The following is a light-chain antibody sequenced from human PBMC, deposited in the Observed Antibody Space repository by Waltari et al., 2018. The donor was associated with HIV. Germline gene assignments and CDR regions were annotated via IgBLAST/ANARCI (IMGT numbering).Light chain of an antibody. Sequence: SYELTQPFSVSVALGQTVRITCGGSTIGTKDVHWYQQRPGQAPLLVIFNERNRPSGVPERFSGSKSRNTATLTIVGAQAGDEADYYCQVWHYSVVFGGGTKLTVL. CDR2: NER. V-gene: IGLV3-9*01. J-gene: IGLJ3*02. CDR3: QVWHYSVV. CDR1: TIGTKD.